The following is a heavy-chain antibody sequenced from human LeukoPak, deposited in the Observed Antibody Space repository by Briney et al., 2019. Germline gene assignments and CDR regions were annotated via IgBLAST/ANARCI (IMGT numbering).Heavy chain of an antibody. V-gene: IGHV3-21*01. CDR3: ARGYY. CDR1: GFTVSSNY. Sequence: GGSLRLSCAASGFTVSSNYMNWVRQAPGKGLEWVSSISSSGSYIYYADSVKGRFTISRDNAKNSLYLQMNSLRAEDTAVYYCARGYYWGQGTLVTVSS. J-gene: IGHJ4*02. CDR2: ISSSGSYI.